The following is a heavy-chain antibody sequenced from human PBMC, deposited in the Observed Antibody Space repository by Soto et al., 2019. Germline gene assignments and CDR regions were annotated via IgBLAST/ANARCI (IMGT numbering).Heavy chain of an antibody. CDR2: IYYSGST. D-gene: IGHD2-8*01. Sequence: PSETLSLTCTVSGGSISISSYYCGWIRQPPGKGLEWIGSIYYSGSTYYNPSLKSRVTISVDTSKNQFSLKLSSVTAADTAVYYCASTRKMVGPCGQGTLVTVSS. CDR1: GGSISISSYY. J-gene: IGHJ5*02. V-gene: IGHV4-39*01. CDR3: ASTRKMVGP.